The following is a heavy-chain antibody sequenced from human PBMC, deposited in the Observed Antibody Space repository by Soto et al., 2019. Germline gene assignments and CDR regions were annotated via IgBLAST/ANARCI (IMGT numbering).Heavy chain of an antibody. Sequence: SETLSLTCTVSGGSISSSSYYWGWIRQPPGKGLEWIGSIYYSGSTYYNPSLKSRVTISVDTSKNQFSLKLSSVTAADTAVYYCASLYGDYAAPYYYMDVWGKGTTVTVSS. D-gene: IGHD4-17*01. CDR3: ASLYGDYAAPYYYMDV. V-gene: IGHV4-39*01. J-gene: IGHJ6*03. CDR1: GGSISSSSYY. CDR2: IYYSGST.